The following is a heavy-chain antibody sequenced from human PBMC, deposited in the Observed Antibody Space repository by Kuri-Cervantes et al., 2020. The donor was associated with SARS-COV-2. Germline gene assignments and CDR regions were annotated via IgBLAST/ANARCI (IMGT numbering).Heavy chain of an antibody. J-gene: IGHJ5*02. Sequence: SETLSLTCTVSGGSISSGDYYWSWTRPAPGMGLEWIGCIYYSGSTYHNPSLKSRVTISADTSKNQFSLRLRSVTAADTAVYYCASRQLSVFGVADWFDPWGRGTLVTVSS. CDR3: ASRQLSVFGVADWFDP. D-gene: IGHD3-3*01. V-gene: IGHV4-39*01. CDR2: IYYSGST. CDR1: GGSISSGDYY.